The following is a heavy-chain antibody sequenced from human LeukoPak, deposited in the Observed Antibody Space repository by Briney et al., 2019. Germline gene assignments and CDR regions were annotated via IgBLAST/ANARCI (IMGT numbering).Heavy chain of an antibody. V-gene: IGHV1-46*01. D-gene: IGHD4-11*01. CDR3: ARVARHDYTYYPGGNYFDY. Sequence: ASVKVSCKASGYIFTNHYMHWVRQAPGQGLEWMGLINPSGSSTLYAEKFRGRIIMTRDMSTATDYMELSSLRSEDTAVYYCARVARHDYTYYPGGNYFDYWGQGTLVTVSS. CDR2: INPSGSST. CDR1: GYIFTNHY. J-gene: IGHJ4*02.